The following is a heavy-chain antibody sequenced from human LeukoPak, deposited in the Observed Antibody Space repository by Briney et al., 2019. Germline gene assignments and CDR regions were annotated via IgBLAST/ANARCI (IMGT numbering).Heavy chain of an antibody. Sequence: GGSLRLSCAASGFSFSTYATHWVRQAPGKGLEWVAVIAYDGSDKYYADSVKGRFTISRDNSKNTLYLQMNSLRAEDMAVYYCARRRITGTTPDGSDIWGQGTMVTVSS. CDR2: IAYDGSDK. D-gene: IGHD1-7*01. CDR1: GFSFSTYA. V-gene: IGHV3-30*04. J-gene: IGHJ3*02. CDR3: ARRRITGTTPDGSDI.